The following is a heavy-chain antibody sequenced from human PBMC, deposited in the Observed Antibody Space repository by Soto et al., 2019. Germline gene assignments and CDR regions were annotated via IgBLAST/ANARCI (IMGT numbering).Heavy chain of an antibody. D-gene: IGHD5-12*01. CDR1: GGLISKYS. CDR2: VLPISGST. Sequence: QVQLVQSGAEVRKPGSSVKVSCKTSGGLISKYSFNWVRQAPGQGLEWMGGVLPISGSTDYAQEFQGRLTISADRSNSTVYMELSRLGADDTANYYCATIRVRGGPLRFEDGGQGMLISVSS. J-gene: IGHJ4*01. CDR3: ATIRVRGGPLRFED. V-gene: IGHV1-69*06.